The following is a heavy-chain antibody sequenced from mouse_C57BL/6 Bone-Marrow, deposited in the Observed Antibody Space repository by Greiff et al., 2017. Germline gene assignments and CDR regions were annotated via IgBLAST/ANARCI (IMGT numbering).Heavy chain of an antibody. D-gene: IGHD1-1*01. J-gene: IGHJ3*01. CDR1: GFSLTTSGMG. Sequence: QVTLKESGPGILQSSQTLSLTCSFSGFSLTTSGMGVSWLRQPSGKGLEWLAHTYWDDDNRYNPSLKSPPTISKDTSRNQGFLKITSVDTADTATYYCARIDGSRRRSWFAYWGQGTLVTVSA. CDR3: ARIDGSRRRSWFAY. CDR2: TYWDDDN. V-gene: IGHV8-12*01.